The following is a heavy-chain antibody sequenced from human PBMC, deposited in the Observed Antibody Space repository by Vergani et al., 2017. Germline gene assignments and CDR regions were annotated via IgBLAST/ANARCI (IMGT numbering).Heavy chain of an antibody. CDR1: GSTVSGNY. Sequence: EVQLVESGGGLVQPGGSLRLSCAASGSTVSGNYMTWVRQAPGKGLEWVSHIYSSDETYYADSVTGRVTISSDTSKNNLHLQINNLRVEDTAVYYCARGNYYVSGTYVYPLGQGTLVTVSS. V-gene: IGHV3-66*02. J-gene: IGHJ5*02. D-gene: IGHD3-10*01. CDR3: ARGNYYVSGTYVYP. CDR2: IYSSDET.